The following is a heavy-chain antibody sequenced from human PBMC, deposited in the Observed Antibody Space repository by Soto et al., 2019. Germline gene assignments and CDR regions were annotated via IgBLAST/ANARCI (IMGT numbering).Heavy chain of an antibody. Sequence: GGSLRLSCAASGFTFSTYAMTWVRQAPGKGLEGVSAISGSGDSTNYADSVKGRFTVSRDNSKNTLYLKMNSLSDADTAISYCAKCASTYGSSGMDVSGQGTTVTVSS. CDR2: ISGSGDST. D-gene: IGHD3-10*01. V-gene: IGHV3-23*01. CDR1: GFTFSTYA. J-gene: IGHJ6*02. CDR3: AKCASTYGSSGMDV.